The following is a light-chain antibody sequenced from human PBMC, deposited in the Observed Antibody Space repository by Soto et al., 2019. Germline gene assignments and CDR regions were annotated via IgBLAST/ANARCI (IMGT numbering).Light chain of an antibody. CDR3: QQRYNLPLT. V-gene: IGKV3-11*01. Sequence: DIVLTQSPGTLSLSPGERASLSCRASHNVDTSLAWYQQRPGRAPRLLVSEASRRAAGIPARFSGSGSGTDFTLTINGLEPEDVAVYYCQQRYNLPLTFGAGTRVEI. CDR2: EAS. CDR1: HNVDTS. J-gene: IGKJ4*01.